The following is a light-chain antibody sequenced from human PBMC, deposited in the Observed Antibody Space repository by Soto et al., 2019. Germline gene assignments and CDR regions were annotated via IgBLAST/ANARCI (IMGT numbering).Light chain of an antibody. CDR1: QSVSNN. J-gene: IGKJ1*01. CDR3: QQYNNWPGT. Sequence: EIVLTQSPGTLSLSPGERATLSCRASQSVSNNYLAWYQQKPGQPPRLLIYGASTRATGIPARFSGSGSGTEFTLTIGSLQSEDCALYYCQQYNNWPGTFGQGTKVDIK. CDR2: GAS. V-gene: IGKV3-15*01.